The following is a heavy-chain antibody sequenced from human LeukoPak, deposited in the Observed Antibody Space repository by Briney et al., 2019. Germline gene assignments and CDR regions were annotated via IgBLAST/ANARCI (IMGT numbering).Heavy chain of an antibody. Sequence: PGGSLRLSCAASGFTFSSYAMSWVRQAPGKGLEWVSAISGSGGSTYYADSVKGRCTISRDNSKNTLYLQMNSLRAEDTAVYYCAKDYRLLWFGELSRAEYFQHWGQGTLVTVSS. V-gene: IGHV3-23*01. CDR1: GFTFSSYA. CDR2: ISGSGGST. D-gene: IGHD3-10*01. J-gene: IGHJ1*01. CDR3: AKDYRLLWFGELSRAEYFQH.